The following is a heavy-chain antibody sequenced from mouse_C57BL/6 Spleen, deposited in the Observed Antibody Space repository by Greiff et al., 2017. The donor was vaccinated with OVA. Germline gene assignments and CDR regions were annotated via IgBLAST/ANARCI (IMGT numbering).Heavy chain of an antibody. CDR2: IDPSDSYT. CDR3: ARTGQITTVVGGYFGY. V-gene: IGHV1-69*01. D-gene: IGHD1-1*01. J-gene: IGHJ2*01. CDR1: GYTFTSYW. Sequence: QVQLQQSGAELVMPGASVKLSCKASGYTFTSYWMHWVKQRPGQGLEWIGEIDPSDSYTNYNQKFKGKSTLTVDKSSSTAYMQLSSLTSEDSAVYYCARTGQITTVVGGYFGYWGQGTTLTVSS.